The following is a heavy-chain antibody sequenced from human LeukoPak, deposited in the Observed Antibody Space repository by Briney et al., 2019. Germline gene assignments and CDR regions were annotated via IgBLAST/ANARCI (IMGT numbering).Heavy chain of an antibody. D-gene: IGHD3-10*01. CDR3: AGPTLYGSGSYYFDY. V-gene: IGHV1-46*01. J-gene: IGHJ4*02. Sequence: ASVKVSCKASGYTFTIYYMHWVRQAPGQGLEWMGIINPSGGSTSYAQKFQGRVTMTRDTSTSTVYMELSSLRTEDTAVYYCAGPTLYGSGSYYFDYWGQGTLVTVAS. CDR1: GYTFTIYY. CDR2: INPSGGST.